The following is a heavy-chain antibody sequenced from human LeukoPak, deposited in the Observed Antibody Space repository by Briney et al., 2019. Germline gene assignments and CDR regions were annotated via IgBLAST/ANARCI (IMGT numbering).Heavy chain of an antibody. J-gene: IGHJ4*02. CDR2: INHSGST. V-gene: IGHV4-34*01. D-gene: IGHD3-3*01. CDR3: ASTTYYDFWSGYYRGGFDY. Sequence: SETLSLTCAVYGGSFSGYYWSWIRQPPGKGLEWIGEINHSGSTNYNPSLKSRVTISVDTSKNQFSLKLSSVTAADTAVYYCASTTYYDFWSGYYRGGFDYWGQGTLVTVSS. CDR1: GGSFSGYY.